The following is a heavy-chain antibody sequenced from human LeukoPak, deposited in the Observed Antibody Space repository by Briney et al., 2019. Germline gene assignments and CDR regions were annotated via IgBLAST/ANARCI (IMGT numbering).Heavy chain of an antibody. V-gene: IGHV3-23*01. J-gene: IGHJ4*02. D-gene: IGHD6-13*01. Sequence: GGSLRLSCAASGFTFSSYEMNWARQAPGKGLEWVSSISSSGNTYYADSVKGRFTISRDNSKNMLYLQMNSLRAEDTAVYYCVKGRISEDGLDFWGQGTLVTVSS. CDR2: ISSSGNT. CDR3: VKGRISEDGLDF. CDR1: GFTFSSYE.